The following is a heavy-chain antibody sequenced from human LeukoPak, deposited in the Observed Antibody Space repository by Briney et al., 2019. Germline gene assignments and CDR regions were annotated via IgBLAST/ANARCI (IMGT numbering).Heavy chain of an antibody. CDR2: IYYSGST. V-gene: IGHV4-59*11. CDR1: GGSISSHY. Sequence: SETLSLTCTVSGGSISSHYWSWIRQRPGKGLEWIGYIYYSGSTNYNPSPKSRVTISVDTSKNQFSLKLSSVTAADTAVYYCARGLAIFGVVADDAFDIWGQGTMVTVSS. J-gene: IGHJ3*02. D-gene: IGHD3-3*01. CDR3: ARGLAIFGVVADDAFDI.